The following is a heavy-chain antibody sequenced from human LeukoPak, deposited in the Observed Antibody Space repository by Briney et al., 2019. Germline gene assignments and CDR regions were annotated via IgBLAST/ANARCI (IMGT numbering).Heavy chain of an antibody. J-gene: IGHJ4*02. CDR2: IYYSGST. CDR3: ARGSAVRGAIVLDY. CDR1: GGSISSYY. Sequence: SETLSLTCTVSGGSISSYYWSWIRQPPGKGLEWIGYIYYSGSTNYNPSLKSRVTISVDTSKNQFSLKLSSVTAADTAVYYCARGSAVRGAIVLDYWGQGTLVTVSS. D-gene: IGHD3-10*01. V-gene: IGHV4-59*01.